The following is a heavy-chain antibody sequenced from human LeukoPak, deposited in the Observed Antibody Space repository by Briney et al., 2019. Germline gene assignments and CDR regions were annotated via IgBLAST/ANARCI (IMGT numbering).Heavy chain of an antibody. CDR2: ISAYNGNT. D-gene: IGHD3-22*01. CDR1: GYTFTSYG. V-gene: IGHV1-18*01. CDR3: ARDRIYDSSGYYAY. J-gene: IGHJ4*02. Sequence: ASVKVSCKASGYTFTSYGISGVRQAPGQGLEWMGWISAYNGNTNYAQKLQGRVTMTTDTSTSTAYMELRSLRSDDTAVYYCARDRIYDSSGYYAYWGQGTLVTVSS.